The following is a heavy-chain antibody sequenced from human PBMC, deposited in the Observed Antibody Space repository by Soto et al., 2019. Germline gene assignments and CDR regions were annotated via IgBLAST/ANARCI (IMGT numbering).Heavy chain of an antibody. CDR1: GYTFTNYY. CDR2: INPSGGST. Sequence: GASVKVSCKASGYTFTNYYIHWVRQAPGQGLEWVGIINPSGGSTSYAQKFKGRVTMTRDTSTSTVYMELSSLRSEDTALYYCARCWCSGGTCHYYFDHWGQGTLVTVSS. D-gene: IGHD2-15*01. J-gene: IGHJ4*02. V-gene: IGHV1-46*01. CDR3: ARCWCSGGTCHYYFDH.